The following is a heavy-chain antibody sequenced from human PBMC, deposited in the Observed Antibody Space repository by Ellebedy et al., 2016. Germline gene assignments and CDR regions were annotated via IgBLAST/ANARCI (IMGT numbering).Heavy chain of an antibody. D-gene: IGHD3-10*01. CDR3: ARSFGGVGYGSGWFDF. CDR1: GYTFTNYD. Sequence: ASVKVSXKTSGYTFTNYDINWVRQAPGLGLEWVGWMNPESGKTGYAQKFQGRVTMTRDTSMSTAYMEVNTLKSDDTAVYYCARSFGGVGYGSGWFDFWGQGTLITVSS. CDR2: MNPESGKT. J-gene: IGHJ5*01. V-gene: IGHV1-8*01.